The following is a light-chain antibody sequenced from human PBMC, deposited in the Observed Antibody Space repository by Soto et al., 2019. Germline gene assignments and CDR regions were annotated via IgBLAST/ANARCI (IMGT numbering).Light chain of an antibody. Sequence: EIVLTQSPGTLSLSPGERATLSCRASQSVSRRYFAWYQQKPGQAPRPLIYGASSRATGIPERFSGSGSGTAFSLTISRLEPEDFALYYCQQYDNSLFTFGQGTRLEIK. V-gene: IGKV3-20*01. CDR2: GAS. J-gene: IGKJ5*01. CDR1: QSVSRRY. CDR3: QQYDNSLFT.